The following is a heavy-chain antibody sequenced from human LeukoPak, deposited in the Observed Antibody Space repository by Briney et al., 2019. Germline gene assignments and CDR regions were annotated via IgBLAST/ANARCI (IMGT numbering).Heavy chain of an antibody. J-gene: IGHJ4*02. V-gene: IGHV1-8*01. Sequence: ASVKVSCKASGYTFTSYDINWVRQATGQGLEWMGWMNPNSGNTGYAQKFQGRVTMTRNTFISTAYMELSSLRSEDTAVHYCARGDANSDYFDYWGQGTLVTVSS. CDR3: ARGDANSDYFDY. CDR1: GYTFTSYD. D-gene: IGHD1-26*01. CDR2: MNPNSGNT.